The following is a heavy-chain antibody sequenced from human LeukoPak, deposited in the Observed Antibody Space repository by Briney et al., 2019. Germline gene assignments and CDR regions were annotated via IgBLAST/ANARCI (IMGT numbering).Heavy chain of an antibody. D-gene: IGHD3-9*01. CDR1: GGSISSYY. CDR3: ASDPNDILTGYYSNYYFDY. J-gene: IGHJ4*02. V-gene: IGHV4-59*08. CDR2: IYYSGST. Sequence: SSETLSLTCTVSGGSISSYYWSWIRQSPGKGLESIGYIYYSGSTNYNPSLKSRVTISVDTSKNQFSLRLNSVTAADTAVYYCASDPNDILTGYYSNYYFDYWGQGTLVTVSS.